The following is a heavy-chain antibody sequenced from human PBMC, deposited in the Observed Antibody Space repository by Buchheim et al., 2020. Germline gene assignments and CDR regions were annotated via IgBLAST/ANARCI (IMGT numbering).Heavy chain of an antibody. CDR1: GFSFSSYA. D-gene: IGHD1-26*01. CDR3: AKGNSIVGTTKHFDN. Sequence: EVQLLESGGGLVQPGGSLRLSCAASGFSFSSYAMGWVRQAPGKGLEWVSVISDSGGNIYYADAVKGRVPISRDNSKNTVYLEMNSLRAEDAALYYCAKGNSIVGTTKHFDNWGQGTL. V-gene: IGHV3-23*01. CDR2: ISDSGGNI. J-gene: IGHJ4*02.